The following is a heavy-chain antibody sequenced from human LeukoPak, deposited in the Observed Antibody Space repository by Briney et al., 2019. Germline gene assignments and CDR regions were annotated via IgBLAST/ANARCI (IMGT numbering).Heavy chain of an antibody. J-gene: IGHJ4*02. CDR2: IFSSGST. V-gene: IGHV4-59*08. Sequence: SETLSLTCTVSGGSISSYYWTWIRQSPGKGPEWIGYIFSSGSTNYNPSLKSRVTISVDTSKNQFSLKMNSATAADTAVYYWARGRGWCFYWGQGTLVTVSS. CDR1: GGSISSYY. CDR3: ARGRGWCFY. D-gene: IGHD6-19*01.